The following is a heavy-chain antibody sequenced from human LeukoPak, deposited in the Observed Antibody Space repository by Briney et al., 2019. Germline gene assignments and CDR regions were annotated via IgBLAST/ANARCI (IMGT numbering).Heavy chain of an antibody. J-gene: IGHJ3*02. D-gene: IGHD1-1*01. CDR2: IIPIFGTA. CDR1: GGTFSSYA. Sequence: GSSVEVSCEASGGTFSSYAISWVRQAPGQGLEWMGGIIPIFGTANYAQKFQGRVTITADESTSTAYMELSSLRSEDTAVYYCASAKLETRAFDIWGQGTMVTVSS. V-gene: IGHV1-69*01. CDR3: ASAKLETRAFDI.